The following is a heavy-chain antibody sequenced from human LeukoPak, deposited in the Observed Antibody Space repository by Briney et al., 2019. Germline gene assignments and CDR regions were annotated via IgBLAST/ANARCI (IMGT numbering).Heavy chain of an antibody. V-gene: IGHV3-9*02. CDR2: ISWNSGSI. CDR3: AKDIGYSSSWVDY. CDR1: GFTSDDYA. Sequence: GGSLRLSCAASGFTSDDYAMHWVRQAPGKGLEWVSGISWNSGSIGYADSVKGRFTISRDNAKNSLYLQMNSLRAEDTALYYCAKDIGYSSSWVDYWGQGTLVTVSS. J-gene: IGHJ4*02. D-gene: IGHD6-13*01.